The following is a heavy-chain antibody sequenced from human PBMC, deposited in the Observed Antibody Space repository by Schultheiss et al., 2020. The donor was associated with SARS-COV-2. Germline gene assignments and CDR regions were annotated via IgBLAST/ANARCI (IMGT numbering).Heavy chain of an antibody. CDR1: GFTFSTYA. D-gene: IGHD6-13*01. CDR2: INHSGST. V-gene: IGHV4-34*01. J-gene: IGHJ4*02. CDR3: AREGIAAAGSDY. Sequence: GSLRLSCAASGFTFSTYAMSWIRQPPGKGLEWIGEINHSGSTNYNPSLKSRVTISVDTSKNQFSLKLSSVTAADTAVYYCAREGIAAAGSDYWGQGTLVTVSS.